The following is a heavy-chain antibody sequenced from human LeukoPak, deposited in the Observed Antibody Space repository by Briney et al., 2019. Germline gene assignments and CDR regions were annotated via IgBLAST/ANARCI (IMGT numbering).Heavy chain of an antibody. D-gene: IGHD5-18*01. J-gene: IGHJ4*02. CDR2: VSDSSDV. Sequence: GGSLRLSCAASGFTFSTYTMNWVRQAPGKGLEWVSTVSDSSDVHYSDSVKGRFTISRDNARNSLYLQMNSLREEDTAVYYCARDGLHTAHFDYWGQGTLVTVSS. CDR1: GFTFSTYT. V-gene: IGHV3-48*02. CDR3: ARDGLHTAHFDY.